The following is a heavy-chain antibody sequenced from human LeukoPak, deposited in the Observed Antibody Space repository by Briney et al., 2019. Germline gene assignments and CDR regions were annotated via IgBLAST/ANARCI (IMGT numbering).Heavy chain of an antibody. CDR2: IKQGGSEK. CDR1: GFTFRSYW. CDR3: AKTGVVVPAAPSPFDY. J-gene: IGHJ4*02. V-gene: IGHV3-7*03. D-gene: IGHD2-2*01. Sequence: GGSLRLSCAASGFTFRSYWMSWVRQAPGKGLEWVANIKQGGSEKYYVDSVKGRFTISRDNAENSLSLQMNSLRAEDTAVYYCAKTGVVVPAAPSPFDYWGQGTLVTVSS.